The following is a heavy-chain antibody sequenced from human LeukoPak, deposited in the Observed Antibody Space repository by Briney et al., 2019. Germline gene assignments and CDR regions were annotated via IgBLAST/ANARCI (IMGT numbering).Heavy chain of an antibody. D-gene: IGHD2-21*01. V-gene: IGHV4-34*01. CDR3: ARGPSAAYGAWFGP. CDR2: ISHGGST. Sequence: SETLSLTCAVYGGSLSTYDWSWIRQPPGKGLEWIGKISHGGSTNYNPSLKSRVTISVETSKTQVALKLSPVTAADTAVYYCARGPSAAYGAWFGPWGQGTLVTVSS. J-gene: IGHJ5*02. CDR1: GGSLSTYD.